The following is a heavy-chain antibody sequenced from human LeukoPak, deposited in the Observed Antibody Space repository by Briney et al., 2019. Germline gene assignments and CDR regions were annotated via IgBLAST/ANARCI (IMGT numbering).Heavy chain of an antibody. CDR3: ATPYDSSGLVFDY. J-gene: IGHJ4*02. V-gene: IGHV1-24*01. CDR1: GYTLTELS. CDR2: FDPEDGET. D-gene: IGHD3-22*01. Sequence: ASVKVSCKVSGYTLTELSMHWVRQAPGKGLEWMGGFDPEDGETIYAQKFQGRVTMTEDTSTDTAYMELSSLRSEDAAVYYCATPYDSSGLVFDYWGQGTLVTVSS.